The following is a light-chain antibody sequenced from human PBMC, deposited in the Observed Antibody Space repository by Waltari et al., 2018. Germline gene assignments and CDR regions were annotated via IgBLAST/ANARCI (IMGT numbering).Light chain of an antibody. V-gene: IGKV2-29*03. Sequence: DVVMTQTPLSLSVTPGQPASISCKSSQSLLSSYGKAYLYWYLQRPGQSPQLLIYEVSSRFSGVPDRFSGSGSETDFTLKISRLEAEDVGIYYCMQATHLPLTFGGGTMVDIK. CDR3: MQATHLPLT. CDR1: QSLLSSYGKAY. CDR2: EVS. J-gene: IGKJ4*01.